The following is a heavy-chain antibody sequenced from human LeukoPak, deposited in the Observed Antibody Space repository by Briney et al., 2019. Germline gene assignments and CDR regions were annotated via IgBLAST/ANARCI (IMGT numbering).Heavy chain of an antibody. D-gene: IGHD5-24*01. CDR1: VGTFSSYA. J-gene: IGHJ5*02. CDR3: ARHLLRDGYNPCNWFDP. Sequence: SVKVSFKGSVGTFSSYAISWVRQAPGQGLEWVGRIIPIFGTANYSQKFQGRVTITADKSTSTAYMELSSLRSEDTAVYHCARHLLRDGYNPCNWFDPWGQGTLVTVSS. V-gene: IGHV1-69*06. CDR2: IIPIFGTA.